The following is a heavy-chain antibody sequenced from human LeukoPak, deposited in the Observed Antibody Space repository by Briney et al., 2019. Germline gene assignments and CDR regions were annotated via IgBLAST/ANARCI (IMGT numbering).Heavy chain of an antibody. J-gene: IGHJ5*02. CDR1: GGSISASSYY. Sequence: SETLSLTCTVSGGSISASSYYWGWVRQPPGKGLEWIGNIFYSGSTYYSPSLKSRVTISLDTSRNQFSLKLNSVTAADTAVYYCAAHHVWGSYRPIMNWFDPWGQGTLVTVSS. CDR3: AAHHVWGSYRPIMNWFDP. CDR2: IFYSGST. D-gene: IGHD3-16*02. V-gene: IGHV4-39*07.